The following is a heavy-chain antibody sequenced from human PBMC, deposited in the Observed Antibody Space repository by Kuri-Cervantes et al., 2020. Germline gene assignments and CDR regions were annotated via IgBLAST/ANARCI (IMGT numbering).Heavy chain of an antibody. J-gene: IGHJ4*02. D-gene: IGHD5-12*01. CDR1: GFTLSSYG. Sequence: GGSLRLSCAGSGFTLSSYGMHWVRQSPGKGLEWVAVISFDGSTQYYADSVKGRFAISRDTSKNTLFLHLNSLGPEDTALYYCAREKGFTSGYDYWGQGTLVTVSS. CDR3: AREKGFTSGYDY. CDR2: ISFDGSTQ. V-gene: IGHV3-30*03.